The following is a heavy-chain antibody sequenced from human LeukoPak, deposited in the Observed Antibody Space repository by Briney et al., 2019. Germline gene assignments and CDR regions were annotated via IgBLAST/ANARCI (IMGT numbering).Heavy chain of an antibody. D-gene: IGHD3-3*01. J-gene: IGHJ4*02. CDR1: GFTFSSYA. Sequence: GGSLRLSCAASGFTFSSYAMHWVRQAPGKGLEWVAVISDDGSNKYYADSVKGRFTISRDNSKNTLYLQMNSLRAEDTAVYYCARDQYYDFWSGYHTLDYWGQGTLVTVSS. CDR3: ARDQYYDFWSGYHTLDY. V-gene: IGHV3-30-3*01. CDR2: ISDDGSNK.